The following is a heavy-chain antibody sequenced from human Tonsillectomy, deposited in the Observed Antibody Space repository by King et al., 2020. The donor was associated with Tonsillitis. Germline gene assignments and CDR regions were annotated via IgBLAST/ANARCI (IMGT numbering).Heavy chain of an antibody. Sequence: EVQLVESGGGLVQPGGSLRLSCSASGFTFNSFAMHWVRQVPGKGLEHVSAINSNGGTTYYADSVKGRFTISRDNSKNTLSLQMSSLRADDTAVYYCITGGGVGGRFFDHWGQGTLVTVSS. CDR2: INSNGGTT. CDR1: GFTFNSFA. D-gene: IGHD2-8*01. CDR3: ITGGGVGGRFFDH. J-gene: IGHJ4*02. V-gene: IGHV3-64D*06.